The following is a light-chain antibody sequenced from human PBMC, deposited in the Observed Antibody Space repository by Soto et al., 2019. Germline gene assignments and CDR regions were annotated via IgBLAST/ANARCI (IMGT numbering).Light chain of an antibody. CDR3: QQRSNWFIT. Sequence: EIVLTQSPATLSLSPGERATLSCRASQSVSSYLSWYQQKPGQAPSLLIYDASSRATGIPARFSGSGSGTDFTLTISRLEPEDFAVYYCQQRSNWFITFGQGTRLEIK. CDR1: QSVSSY. V-gene: IGKV3-11*01. CDR2: DAS. J-gene: IGKJ5*01.